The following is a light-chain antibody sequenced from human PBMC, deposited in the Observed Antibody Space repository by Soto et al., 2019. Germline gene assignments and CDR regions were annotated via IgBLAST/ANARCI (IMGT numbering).Light chain of an antibody. CDR2: EAS. V-gene: IGKV1-5*03. Sequence: DIQMTQSPSTLSASVGDRVTITCRASQNINKWLAWYQQKPGKAPKRLIYEASTLEGGVPSTFSGSGSGTDFTLTISSLRADDWASYWCQQYKSYSTFGQATKMDIK. CDR1: QNINKW. J-gene: IGKJ1*01. CDR3: QQYKSYST.